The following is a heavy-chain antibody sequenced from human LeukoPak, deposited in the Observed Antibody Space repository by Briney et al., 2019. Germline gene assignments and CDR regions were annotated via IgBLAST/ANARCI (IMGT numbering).Heavy chain of an antibody. CDR1: GYNFPSYW. V-gene: IGHV5-51*01. J-gene: IGHJ4*02. CDR2: IYPGDSDT. D-gene: IGHD5-18*01. CDR3: ARRALEGARYRNGYDFDY. Sequence: GESLKISCRGSGYNFPSYWIGWVRQMPGKGLEWMGIIYPGDSDTRYSPPFQGQVTMSVYKSIGIAYLQWRSLKASDTAMYYCARRALEGARYRNGYDFDYWGQGTLVTVSS.